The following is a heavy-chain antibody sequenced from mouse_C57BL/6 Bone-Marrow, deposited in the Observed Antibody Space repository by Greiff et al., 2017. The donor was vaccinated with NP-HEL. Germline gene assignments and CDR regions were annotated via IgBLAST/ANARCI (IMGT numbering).Heavy chain of an antibody. Sequence: QVQLQQPGAELVMPGASVKLSCKASGYTFTSYWMHWVKQRPGQGLEWIGEIDPSASYTNYNQKFKGKSTLTVDKSSSTAYMQLSSLTSEDSAVYYCARLGNYWFAYWGQGTLVTVSA. CDR2: IDPSASYT. V-gene: IGHV1-69*01. J-gene: IGHJ3*01. D-gene: IGHD2-1*01. CDR1: GYTFTSYW. CDR3: ARLGNYWFAY.